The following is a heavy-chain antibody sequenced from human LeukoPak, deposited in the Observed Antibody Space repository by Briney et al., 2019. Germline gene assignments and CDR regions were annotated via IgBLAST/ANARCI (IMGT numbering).Heavy chain of an antibody. CDR1: GYSFTSYW. D-gene: IGHD2-2*01. CDR3: ASHTGYCSSMSCFHAFDI. CDR2: IYPGDSDT. J-gene: IGHJ3*02. Sequence: GESLKISCKGSGYSFTSYWIGWVRQMPGKGLEWMGIIYPGDSDTRYSPSFQGQVTTSADKSINTAYLQWSSLKASDTAMYYCASHTGYCSSMSCFHAFDIWGQGTMVTVSS. V-gene: IGHV5-51*01.